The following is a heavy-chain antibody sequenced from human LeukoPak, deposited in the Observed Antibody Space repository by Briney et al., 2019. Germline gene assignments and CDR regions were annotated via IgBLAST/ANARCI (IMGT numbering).Heavy chain of an antibody. J-gene: IGHJ4*02. CDR3: ARAEGDSSSWYRY. V-gene: IGHV3-64*02. CDR1: GFTFSSYA. D-gene: IGHD6-13*01. Sequence: GGSLRLSCAASGFTFSSYAMHWVRQAPGMGLEYVSSISSNGGSIYYADSVRGRFTISRDNAKNSLYLQMSRLRAEDMAVYYCARAEGDSSSWYRYWGQGTLVTV. CDR2: ISSNGGSI.